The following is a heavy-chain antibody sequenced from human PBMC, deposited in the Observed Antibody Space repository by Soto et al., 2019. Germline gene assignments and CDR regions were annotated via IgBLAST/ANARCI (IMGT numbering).Heavy chain of an antibody. V-gene: IGHV3-23*01. Sequence: EVQLLESGGGLVQPGGSLRLSCAASGFTFSSYAMSWVRQAPGKGLEWVSAISGSGGSTYYADSVKGRFTISRDNSKNTLYLQMNSLRAEDTAVYYCAKARPRIAAAGSLYYYYCMDVWGQGTTVTVSS. CDR3: AKARPRIAAAGSLYYYYCMDV. D-gene: IGHD6-13*01. J-gene: IGHJ6*02. CDR1: GFTFSSYA. CDR2: ISGSGGST.